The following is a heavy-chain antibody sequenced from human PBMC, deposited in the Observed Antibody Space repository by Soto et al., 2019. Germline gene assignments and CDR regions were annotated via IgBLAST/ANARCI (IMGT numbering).Heavy chain of an antibody. CDR3: ARITQHWLGYYFDY. J-gene: IGHJ4*02. CDR1: GFSLSNARMG. CDR2: IFSNDEK. D-gene: IGHD6-19*01. V-gene: IGHV2-26*01. Sequence: ESGPTLVNPTETLTLTCTVSGFSLSNARMGVSWIRQPPGKALEWLAHIFSNDEKSYSTSLKSRLTISKDTSKSQVVLTMTNMDPVDTATYYCARITQHWLGYYFDYWGQGTLVTVSS.